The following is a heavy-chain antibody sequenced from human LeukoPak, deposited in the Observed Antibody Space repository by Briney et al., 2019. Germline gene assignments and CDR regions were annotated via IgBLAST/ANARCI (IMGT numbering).Heavy chain of an antibody. CDR2: INPNSGGT. J-gene: IGHJ6*02. D-gene: IGHD2-15*01. V-gene: IGHV1-2*02. CDR3: ARVSWPHYYGMDV. CDR1: GYTFTGYY. Sequence: ASVKVSCKASGYTFTGYYMHWVRQAPGQGLEWMGWINPNSGGTNYAQKFQGRVTMTRDTSISTACMELSRLRSDDTAVYYCARVSWPHYYGMDVWGQGTTVTVSS.